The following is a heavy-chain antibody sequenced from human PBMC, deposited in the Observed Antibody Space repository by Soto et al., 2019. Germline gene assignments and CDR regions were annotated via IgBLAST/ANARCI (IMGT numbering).Heavy chain of an antibody. CDR3: AKDLFFGNTYGYFDH. CDR2: INGSGGST. Sequence: GGSLRLSCAASGFTFNNYAMTWVRQAPGKGLEWVSEINGSGGSTYYADSVKGRFTISRDNSNNTLYLQMNSLRAEDTAVYYCAKDLFFGNTYGYFDHWGQGTLVTVSS. V-gene: IGHV3-23*01. D-gene: IGHD5-18*01. J-gene: IGHJ4*02. CDR1: GFTFNNYA.